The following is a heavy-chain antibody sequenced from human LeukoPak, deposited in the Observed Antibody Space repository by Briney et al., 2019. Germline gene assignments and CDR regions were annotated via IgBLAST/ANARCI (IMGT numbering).Heavy chain of an antibody. D-gene: IGHD6-13*01. J-gene: IGHJ4*02. CDR1: GFTFSNFA. Sequence: PGGSLRLSCAASGFTFSNFAMTWVRQAPVKGLEWVSAISGSGGNTYYADSVKGRFTISRDNSESTLYLQMNSLRAEDTAVYYCAKDIHLEAANYFDYWGQGTLVTVSS. CDR2: ISGSGGNT. V-gene: IGHV3-23*01. CDR3: AKDIHLEAANYFDY.